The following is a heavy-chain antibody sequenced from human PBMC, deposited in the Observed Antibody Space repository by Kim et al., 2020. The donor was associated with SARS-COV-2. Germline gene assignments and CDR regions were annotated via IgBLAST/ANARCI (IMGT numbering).Heavy chain of an antibody. V-gene: IGHV3-49*04. CDR2: IRSKAYGGTT. CDR1: GFTFGDYA. CDR3: TRSSFSLADDYGDYVWFDP. J-gene: IGHJ5*02. Sequence: GGSLRLSCTASGFTFGDYAMSWVRQAPGKGLEWVGFIRSKAYGGTTEYAASVKGRFTISRDDSKSIAYLQMNSLKTEDTAVYYCTRSSFSLADDYGDYVWFDPWGQGTLVTVSS. D-gene: IGHD4-17*01.